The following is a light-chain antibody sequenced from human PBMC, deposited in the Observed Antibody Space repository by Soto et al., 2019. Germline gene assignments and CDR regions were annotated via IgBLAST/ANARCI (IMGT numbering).Light chain of an antibody. V-gene: IGLV2-14*01. CDR3: SSYTSATTYV. J-gene: IGLJ1*01. CDR2: DVS. Sequence: QSALTQPASVSGSPGQSITIACTGTSSDVGAYNYDSWYQQYPGEAPRVIIYDVSHRPAGVSNRFSGSKSGNTASLTISGLQTQDEPDYYCSSYTSATTYVFGTGTKVTVL. CDR1: SSDVGAYNY.